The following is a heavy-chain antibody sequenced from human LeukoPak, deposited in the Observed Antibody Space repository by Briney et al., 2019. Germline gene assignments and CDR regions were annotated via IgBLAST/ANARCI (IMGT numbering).Heavy chain of an antibody. CDR2: IYYSGST. CDR3: AREPPYHYESSGYYDY. D-gene: IGHD3-22*01. CDR1: GGSISFSNSY. Sequence: PSGTLSLTCSVSGGSISFSNSYWGRIRQPPGKGLEWIGSIYYSGSTYYNPSLKSRVTISVDTSKNQFSLKLSSVTAADTALYYCAREPPYHYESSGYYDYWGQGTLVTVAS. J-gene: IGHJ4*02. V-gene: IGHV4-39*07.